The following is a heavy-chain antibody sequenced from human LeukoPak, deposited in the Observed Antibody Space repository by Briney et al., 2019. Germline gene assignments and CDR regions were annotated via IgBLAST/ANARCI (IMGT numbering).Heavy chain of an antibody. D-gene: IGHD3-10*01. CDR1: GGTFSSYA. V-gene: IGHV1-69*04. Sequence: GASVKVSCKASGGTFSSYAISWVRQAPGQGLEWMGRIIPILGIANYAQKFQGRVTITADKSTSTAYMELSSLRSEDTAVYYCAREGAGARRGSDYWGQGALVTVSS. CDR3: AREGAGARRGSDY. J-gene: IGHJ4*02. CDR2: IIPILGIA.